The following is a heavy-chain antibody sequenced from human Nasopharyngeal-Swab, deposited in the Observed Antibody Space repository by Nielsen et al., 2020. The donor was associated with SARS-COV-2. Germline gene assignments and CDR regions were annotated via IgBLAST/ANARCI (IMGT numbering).Heavy chain of an antibody. CDR2: IYYSGRT. Sequence: SETLSLTCTVSGGSISSSSYYWGWIRQPPGKGLEWIGSIYYSGRTYYNPSLKSRVTISVDTSKNQFSLKLSSVTAADTAVYYCARYVRILGYFDYWGQGTPVTVSS. V-gene: IGHV4-39*07. CDR3: ARYVRILGYFDY. CDR1: GGSISSSSYY. D-gene: IGHD2-15*01. J-gene: IGHJ4*03.